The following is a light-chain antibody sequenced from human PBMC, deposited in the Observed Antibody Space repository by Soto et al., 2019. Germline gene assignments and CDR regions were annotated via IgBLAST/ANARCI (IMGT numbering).Light chain of an antibody. CDR1: QSVSSY. Sequence: EIVLTQSPATLSLSPGERATLSCRASQSVSSYLAWYQQKPGQAPRLLIYDASNRATGIPARFSGSGSGIDFTLTISSLEPEDFAVYYCQQRSNWLFGGGTKVAIK. V-gene: IGKV3-11*01. CDR2: DAS. CDR3: QQRSNWL. J-gene: IGKJ4*01.